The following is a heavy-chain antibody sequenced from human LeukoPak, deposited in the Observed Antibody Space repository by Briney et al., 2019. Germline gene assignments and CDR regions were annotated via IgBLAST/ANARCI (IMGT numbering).Heavy chain of an antibody. D-gene: IGHD6-25*01. Sequence: GSLRLSCAASGFTFDDYGMSWVRQAPGKGLEWVSGINWNGGSTGYADSVKGRFTISRDNAKNSLYLQMNSLRAEDTALYYCAGVYSSGWMHAFDIWGQGTMVTVSS. J-gene: IGHJ3*02. CDR2: INWNGGST. V-gene: IGHV3-20*04. CDR1: GFTFDDYG. CDR3: AGVYSSGWMHAFDI.